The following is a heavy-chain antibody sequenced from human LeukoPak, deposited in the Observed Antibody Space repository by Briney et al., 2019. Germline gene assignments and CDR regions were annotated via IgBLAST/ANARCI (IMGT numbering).Heavy chain of an antibody. CDR3: ARAGGSGSQGRFDP. Sequence: SETLSLTCTVSGGSISSSSYYWGWIRQPPGKGLEWIGSIYYSGSTYYNPSLKSRVTISVDTSKNQFSLKLSSVTAADTAVYYCARAGGSGSQGRFDPWGQGTLVTVSS. CDR2: IYYSGST. J-gene: IGHJ5*02. V-gene: IGHV4-39*07. D-gene: IGHD3-10*01. CDR1: GGSISSSSYY.